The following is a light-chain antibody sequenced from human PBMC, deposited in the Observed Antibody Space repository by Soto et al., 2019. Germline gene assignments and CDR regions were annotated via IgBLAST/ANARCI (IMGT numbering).Light chain of an antibody. CDR1: RSVSSTY. Sequence: EIVLTQSPGTLSLSPGERATLSCRASRSVSSTYLAWYQQKPGQAPRLLIYSASSRATGIPDRFRGSGSATDFTLTISRLEPEDFAVYYCQQYGRSPRTFGQGTKVEIK. J-gene: IGKJ1*01. CDR3: QQYGRSPRT. CDR2: SAS. V-gene: IGKV3-20*01.